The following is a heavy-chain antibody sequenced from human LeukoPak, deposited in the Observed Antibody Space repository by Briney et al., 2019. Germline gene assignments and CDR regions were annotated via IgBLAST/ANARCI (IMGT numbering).Heavy chain of an antibody. CDR2: INEDGSEM. CDR1: GFTFSSYW. Sequence: GGSLRLSCAASGFTFSSYWTTWVRQAPGKGLEWVANINEDGSEMYHVDSVKGRFTISRDNTKNSLFLQMNSLRAEDTAVYYCARGVYALDIWGQGTMVTVSS. J-gene: IGHJ3*02. V-gene: IGHV3-7*03. CDR3: ARGVYALDI.